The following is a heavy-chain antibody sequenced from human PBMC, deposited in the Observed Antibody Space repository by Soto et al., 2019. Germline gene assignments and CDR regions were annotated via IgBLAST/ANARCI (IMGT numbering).Heavy chain of an antibody. J-gene: IGHJ6*02. CDR1: GGSISSSSYY. CDR2: IYYSGST. Sequence: SETLSLTCTVSGGSISSSSYYWGWIRQPPGKGLEWIGSIYYSGSTYYNPSLKSRVTISVDTSKNQFSLKLSSVTAADTAVYYCARVGIAAAGTRYVWGQGTTVTVSS. CDR3: ARVGIAAAGTRYV. D-gene: IGHD6-13*01. V-gene: IGHV4-39*01.